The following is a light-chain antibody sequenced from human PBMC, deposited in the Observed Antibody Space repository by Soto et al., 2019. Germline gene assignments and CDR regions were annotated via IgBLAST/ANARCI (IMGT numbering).Light chain of an antibody. Sequence: DIQMTQSPSSLSASVGDRVTSTCRASECINRWLILYQQKPEKAPKSLIYAASSLQSGVTSRCSGSGSGKDFTRTIISRQPEDIATYYCQQYNSYPYTFGQGT. J-gene: IGKJ2*01. CDR2: AAS. CDR3: QQYNSYPYT. CDR1: ECINRW. V-gene: IGKV1D-16*01.